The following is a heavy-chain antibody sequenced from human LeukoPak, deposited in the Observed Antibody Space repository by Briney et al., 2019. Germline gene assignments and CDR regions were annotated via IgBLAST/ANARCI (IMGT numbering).Heavy chain of an antibody. J-gene: IGHJ6*03. CDR1: GFTFSSYA. CDR2: IWYDGRNQ. Sequence: PGGSLRLSCAASGFTFSSYAMHWVRQAPGKGLEWVAVIWYDGRNQYYADSVKGRITISRDNSKNTLYLQMNSLKAEDTALYYCARTYYHMDVWGKGATVTVSS. CDR3: ARTYYHMDV. V-gene: IGHV3-33*01.